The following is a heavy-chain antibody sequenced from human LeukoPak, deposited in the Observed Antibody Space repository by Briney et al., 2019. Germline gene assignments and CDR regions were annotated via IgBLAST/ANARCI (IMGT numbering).Heavy chain of an antibody. J-gene: IGHJ5*02. Sequence: ASETLSLTCTVSGGSISSSSYYWGWIRQPPGNGLEWIGSIYYSGSTYYNPSLKSRVTISVDTSKNQFSLKLSSVTAADTAVYYCARQKTGYCSGGSCYRSPPNSGWFDPWGQGTLVTVSS. CDR2: IYYSGST. D-gene: IGHD2-15*01. CDR3: ARQKTGYCSGGSCYRSPPNSGWFDP. V-gene: IGHV4-39*01. CDR1: GGSISSSSYY.